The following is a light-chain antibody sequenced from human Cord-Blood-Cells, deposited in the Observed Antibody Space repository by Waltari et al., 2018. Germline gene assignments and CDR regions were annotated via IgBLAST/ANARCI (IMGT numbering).Light chain of an antibody. CDR3: QQRSNWPPLT. CDR1: QSVSSY. J-gene: IGKJ4*01. Sequence: EIVLTQSPATLSSSPGERATHSCRASQSVSSYSAWYQQKPGQAPRLLTYDASNRATGIPARFSGSGSGTDFTLTISSLEPEDFAVYYCQQRSNWPPLTFGGGTKVEIK. CDR2: DAS. V-gene: IGKV3-11*01.